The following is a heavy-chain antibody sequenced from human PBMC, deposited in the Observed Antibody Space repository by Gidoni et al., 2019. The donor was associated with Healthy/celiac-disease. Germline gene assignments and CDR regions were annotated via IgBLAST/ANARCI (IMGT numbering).Heavy chain of an antibody. CDR2: IYPGDSDT. V-gene: IGHV5-51*01. CDR3: ARSYYSSSWNWFDP. CDR1: GYSFPSYW. Sequence: EVQLVQSGAEVKKPGESLTLSCKGSGYSFPSYWLGWVRQMPGKGLEWMGIIYPGDSDTRYSPSFQGQVTISADKSISTAYLQWSSLKASDTAMYYCARSYYSSSWNWFDPWGQGTLVTVSS. D-gene: IGHD6-13*01. J-gene: IGHJ5*02.